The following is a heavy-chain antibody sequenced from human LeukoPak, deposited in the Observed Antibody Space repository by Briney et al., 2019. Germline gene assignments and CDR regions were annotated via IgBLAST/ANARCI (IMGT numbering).Heavy chain of an antibody. CDR3: ASSVQAYCGGDCYSDRSHWFDP. D-gene: IGHD2-21*02. Sequence: GASVKVSCKASGGTFSGYAISWVRQAPGQGLEWMGRIIPILGIANYAQKFQGRVTITADKSTSTAYMELSSLRSEDTAVYYCASSVQAYCGGDCYSDRSHWFDPWGQGTLVTVSS. CDR2: IIPILGIA. CDR1: GGTFSGYA. J-gene: IGHJ5*02. V-gene: IGHV1-69*04.